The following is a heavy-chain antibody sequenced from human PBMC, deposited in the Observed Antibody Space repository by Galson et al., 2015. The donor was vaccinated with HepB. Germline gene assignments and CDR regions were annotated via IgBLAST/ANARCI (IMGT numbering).Heavy chain of an antibody. V-gene: IGHV3-66*01. D-gene: IGHD2-8*02. CDR2: IYSGGTT. Sequence: SLRLSCAASGFIFSNYAMSWVRQAPGKGLEWVSVIYSGGTTYYADSVTGRFTISKDNSKNTVYLQMNSLRAEDTAVYYCARKFRGMYWWGYFDYWGQGTLVTVSS. CDR3: ARKFRGMYWWGYFDY. J-gene: IGHJ4*02. CDR1: GFIFSNYA.